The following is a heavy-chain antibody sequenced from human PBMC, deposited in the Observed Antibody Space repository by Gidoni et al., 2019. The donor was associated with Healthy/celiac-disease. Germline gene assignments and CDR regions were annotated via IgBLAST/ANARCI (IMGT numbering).Heavy chain of an antibody. V-gene: IGHV4-34*01. Sequence: QVQLQQWGAGLLKPSETLSLTCAVYGGSFSGYYWSWIRQPPGKGLEWIGEINHSGSTNYNPSLKSRVTISVDTSKNQFSLKLSSVTAADTAVYYCARGFIVVVPAAIGRGWFDPWGQGTLVTVSS. CDR1: GGSFSGYY. CDR2: INHSGST. D-gene: IGHD2-2*01. CDR3: ARGFIVVVPAAIGRGWFDP. J-gene: IGHJ5*02.